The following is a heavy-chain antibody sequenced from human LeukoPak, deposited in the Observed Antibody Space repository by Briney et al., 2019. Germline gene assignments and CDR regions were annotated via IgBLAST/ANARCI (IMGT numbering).Heavy chain of an antibody. V-gene: IGHV4-61*01. CDR2: IYYSGST. D-gene: IGHD2-15*01. Sequence: SETLSLTCTVSGGSVSSGSYYWSWIRQPPGKGLEWIGYIYYSGSTNYNPSLKSRVTISVDTSKNQFSLKLSSVTAADTAVYYCAGERRSIVVVGFDYWGQGTLVTVSS. CDR3: AGERRSIVVVGFDY. CDR1: GGSVSSGSYY. J-gene: IGHJ4*02.